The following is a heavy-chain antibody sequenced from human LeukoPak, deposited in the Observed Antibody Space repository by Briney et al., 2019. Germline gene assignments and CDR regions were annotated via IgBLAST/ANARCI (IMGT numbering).Heavy chain of an antibody. CDR1: GGSFSGYY. CDR3: GRGLGGRSSSGKRRAFDI. Sequence: SETLSLTCAVYGGSFSGYYWSWIRQPPGKGLEWIGEINHSGSTNYNPSLKSRVTISVDTSKNQFSLKLSSVTAADTAVYYCGRGLGGRSSSGKRRAFDIWGQGTMVTVSS. J-gene: IGHJ3*02. V-gene: IGHV4-34*01. CDR2: INHSGST. D-gene: IGHD6-13*01.